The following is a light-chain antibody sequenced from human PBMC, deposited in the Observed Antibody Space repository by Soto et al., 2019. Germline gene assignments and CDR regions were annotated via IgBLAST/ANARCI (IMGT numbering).Light chain of an antibody. Sequence: EIVLTQSPVTLSLSPGERATLSCRASQSVSSRLAWYQQKPGQAPRLLIYDTSSRATGISDRFSGSGSGTDFTLTISRLEPEDFAVYYCQHYGDSRTFGQGTKVDIK. V-gene: IGKV3-20*01. J-gene: IGKJ1*01. CDR3: QHYGDSRT. CDR2: DTS. CDR1: QSVSSR.